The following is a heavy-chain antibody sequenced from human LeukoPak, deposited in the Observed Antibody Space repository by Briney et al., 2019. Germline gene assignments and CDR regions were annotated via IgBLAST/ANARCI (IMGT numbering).Heavy chain of an antibody. CDR1: GGSISRYY. J-gene: IGHJ6*03. CDR2: MSSSGST. D-gene: IGHD4-17*01. CDR3: ARLGPYGDDTYYMDV. V-gene: IGHV4-4*09. Sequence: PSETLSLTCTVSGGSISRYYWSWIRQPPGKGLEWIGYMSSSGSTNYNPSLKCRVTISVDTSKNQFSLKLSSVTAADTAVYYCARLGPYGDDTYYMDVWGKGTTVTVSS.